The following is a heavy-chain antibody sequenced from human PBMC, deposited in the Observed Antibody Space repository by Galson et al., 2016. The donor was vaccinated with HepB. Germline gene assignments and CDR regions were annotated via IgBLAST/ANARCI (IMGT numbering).Heavy chain of an antibody. CDR3: AKGPAGHYTPWGSYRDEW. D-gene: IGHD3-16*02. V-gene: IGHV3-23*01. Sequence: SLRLSCAASGSSFSSYAMNWVRQAPGKGLEWVSSISASGGWTNYADSVKGRFTISRDNSRDTLYLQMNSLRGDDTAVYFCAKGPAGHYTPWGSYRDEWWGQGTLVTVSS. CDR1: GSSFSSYA. J-gene: IGHJ4*02. CDR2: ISASGGWT.